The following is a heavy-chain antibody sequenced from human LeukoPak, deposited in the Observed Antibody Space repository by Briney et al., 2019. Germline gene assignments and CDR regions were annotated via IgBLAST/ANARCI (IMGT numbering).Heavy chain of an antibody. J-gene: IGHJ3*02. D-gene: IGHD3-22*01. CDR1: GVPVTNYF. CDR2: LYYTGDA. V-gene: IGHV4-59*02. CDR3: ARFYDSPISAFDM. Sequence: SETLSLTCTVSGVPVTNYFWSRIRQPPGKGLEWVAYLYYTGDANYSPSLNSRLSVSVDTSKNQFSLRLSSVTAADTATYYCARFYDSPISAFDMWGQGTMVTVSS.